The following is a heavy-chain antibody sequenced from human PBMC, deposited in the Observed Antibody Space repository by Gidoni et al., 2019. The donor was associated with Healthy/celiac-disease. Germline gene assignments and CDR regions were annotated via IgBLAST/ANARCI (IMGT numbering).Heavy chain of an antibody. J-gene: IGHJ4*02. D-gene: IGHD3-16*02. V-gene: IGHV1-2*02. CDR1: GYTFTGYY. CDR3: ARDWDRGIWGSYRD. Sequence: VQLVQSGAAVKKPGASLKVSCQPSGYTFTGYYMHWVRQAPGQGLEWMGWINPNSGGTNYAQKLQGRVTMTRDTSISTAYMELSRLRSDDTAVYYCARDWDRGIWGSYRDWGQGTLVTVSS. CDR2: INPNSGGT.